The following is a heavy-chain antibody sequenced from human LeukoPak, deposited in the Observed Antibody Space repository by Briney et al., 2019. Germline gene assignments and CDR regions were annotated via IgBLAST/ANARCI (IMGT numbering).Heavy chain of an antibody. CDR2: ISPNSGGT. CDR1: GYTFSGYY. J-gene: IGHJ6*03. Sequence: GASVKVPCKASGYTFSGYYFHWVRQAPGQGLEWMGWISPNSGGTKHAQKFQGRVTMTRDTSISTAYMELRRLTSDDTAVYYCASASSSYYMDVWDKGTTVTVS. CDR3: ASASSSYYMDV. V-gene: IGHV1-2*02. D-gene: IGHD6-6*01.